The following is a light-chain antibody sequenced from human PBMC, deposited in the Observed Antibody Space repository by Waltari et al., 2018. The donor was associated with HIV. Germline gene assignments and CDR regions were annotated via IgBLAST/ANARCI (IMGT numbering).Light chain of an antibody. V-gene: IGLV1-40*01. J-gene: IGLJ1*01. CDR3: QSYDSSLSGSFV. CDR1: SSNIGAGYD. CDR2: ADD. Sequence: QSVLTQPPSVSGAAGQRVTISCTGSSSNIGAGYDGHWFQQLPGTAPKLLIYADDRRPSGDPDRFSGSKSSTSTSLAITGLEAEDEADYSCQSYDSSLSGSFVFGTGTKVTVL.